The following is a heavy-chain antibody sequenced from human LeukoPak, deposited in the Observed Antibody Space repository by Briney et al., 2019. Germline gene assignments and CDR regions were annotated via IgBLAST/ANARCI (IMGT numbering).Heavy chain of an antibody. D-gene: IGHD1-1*01. J-gene: IGHJ3*01. V-gene: IGHV3-15*01. CDR2: IKTKSEDGTR. CDR3: TPGGAETGRFDV. CDR1: GYTFRKAW. Sequence: GGSLRLSCSASGYTFRKAWMSWTRQAPGKGLEWVGLIKTKSEDGTRDYAAPVRGRFTISRDDSKNTLYLQMNSLKAEDTGVYYCTPGGAETGRFDVWGQGRMVTVSS.